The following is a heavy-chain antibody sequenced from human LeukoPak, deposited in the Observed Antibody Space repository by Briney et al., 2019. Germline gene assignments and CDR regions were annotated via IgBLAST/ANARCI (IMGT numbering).Heavy chain of an antibody. CDR2: ISGSGGST. CDR3: AKDRGGYLLNWFDP. D-gene: IGHD2-15*01. Sequence: GGSLRLSCVASGFTFSSYAMSWVRQAPGKGLEWVSAISGSGGSTYYADSVKGRFTISRDNSKNTLYLQMNSLRAEDTAVYYCAKDRGGYLLNWFDPWGQGTLVTVSS. CDR1: GFTFSSYA. J-gene: IGHJ5*02. V-gene: IGHV3-23*01.